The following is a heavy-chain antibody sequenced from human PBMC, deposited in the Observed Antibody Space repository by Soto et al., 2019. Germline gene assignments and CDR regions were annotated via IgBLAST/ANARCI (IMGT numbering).Heavy chain of an antibody. CDR1: GGSVSSGSYY. CDR2: IYYSGST. Sequence: SETLSLTCTVSGGSVSSGSYYWSWIRQPPWKGLEWIGYIYYSGSTNYNPSLKSRVTISVDTSKNQFSLKLSSVTAADTAVYYCARGGYYDFWSGYYTDYWGQGTLVTVSS. D-gene: IGHD3-3*01. V-gene: IGHV4-61*01. J-gene: IGHJ4*02. CDR3: ARGGYYDFWSGYYTDY.